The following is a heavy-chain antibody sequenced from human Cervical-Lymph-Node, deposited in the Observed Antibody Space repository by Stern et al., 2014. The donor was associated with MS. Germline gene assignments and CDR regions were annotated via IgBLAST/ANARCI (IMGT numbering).Heavy chain of an antibody. CDR2: IKTYRSEK. V-gene: IGHV3-7*01. Sequence: VQLVQSGGGLVQPGASLRLSCAASGFTFSNYWMTWVRQAPGKGLEWVASIKTYRSEKSYAASVKGRVTITRDNATNPPHPLLNSLRAEGTAVYYCARAVRELGTWGQGTLVTVSS. CDR1: GFTFSNYW. D-gene: IGHD1-7*01. CDR3: ARAVRELGT. J-gene: IGHJ5*02.